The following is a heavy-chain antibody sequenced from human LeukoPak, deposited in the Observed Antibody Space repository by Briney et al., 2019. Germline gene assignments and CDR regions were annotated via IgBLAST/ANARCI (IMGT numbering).Heavy chain of an antibody. J-gene: IGHJ4*02. Sequence: PGGSLRLSCAASGFTFSSYGMHWVRQAPGKGLEWVAVISYDGSNKYYADSVKGRFTISRDNSKNTLYLQMNSLRAEDTAVYYCARSSWVDYWGQGTLVTVSS. D-gene: IGHD6-13*01. V-gene: IGHV3-30*03. CDR2: ISYDGSNK. CDR3: ARSSWVDY. CDR1: GFTFSSYG.